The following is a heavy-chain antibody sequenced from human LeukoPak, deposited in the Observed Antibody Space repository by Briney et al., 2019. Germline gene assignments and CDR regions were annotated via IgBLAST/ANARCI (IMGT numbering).Heavy chain of an antibody. J-gene: IGHJ4*02. Sequence: GGSLRLSCAASGFIFSDYYMSWNRQAPGKGLEWVSYISSSGSTIYYADSVKGRFTISRDNAKNSLYLQMNSLRAEDTAVYYCARDHGSITMIVVAPEYYFDYWGQGTLVTVSS. CDR3: ARDHGSITMIVVAPEYYFDY. V-gene: IGHV3-11*01. D-gene: IGHD3-22*01. CDR1: GFIFSDYY. CDR2: ISSSGSTI.